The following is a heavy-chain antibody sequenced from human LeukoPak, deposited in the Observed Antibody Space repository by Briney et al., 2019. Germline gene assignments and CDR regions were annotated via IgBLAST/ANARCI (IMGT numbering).Heavy chain of an antibody. J-gene: IGHJ4*02. CDR3: ARAHNWGDFDY. CDR1: GYTVSSNY. D-gene: IGHD7-27*01. CDR2: IYSGGST. V-gene: IGHV3-53*01. Sequence: GGSLRLSCAASGYTVSSNYMSWVRQAPGKGLEWVSVIYSGGSTYYADSVKGRFTISRDNSKNTLYLQMNSLRAEDTAVYYCARAHNWGDFDYWGQGTLVTVCS.